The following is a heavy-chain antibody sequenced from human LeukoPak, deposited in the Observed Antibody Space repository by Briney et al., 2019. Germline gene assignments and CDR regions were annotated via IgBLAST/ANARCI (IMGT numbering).Heavy chain of an antibody. Sequence: GGSLRLSCAASGFTFSSYAMSWVRQAPGKGLEWVSAISGSGASTYYADSVKGRFTISRDNSKNTLYLQINSLRVEDTAVYYCARDSGFSGTQRGEYWGQGTLVTVSS. CDR1: GFTFSSYA. CDR3: ARDSGFSGTQRGEY. D-gene: IGHD3/OR15-3a*01. CDR2: ISGSGAST. V-gene: IGHV3-23*01. J-gene: IGHJ4*02.